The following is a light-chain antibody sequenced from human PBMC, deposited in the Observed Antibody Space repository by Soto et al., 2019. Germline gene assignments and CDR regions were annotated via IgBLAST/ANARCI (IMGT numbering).Light chain of an antibody. CDR3: QQRSHWPPLT. CDR2: DAS. J-gene: IGKJ4*01. CDR1: QSVSTY. V-gene: IGKV3-11*01. Sequence: IVLTQSPATLSLSPGERATLSCRASQSVSTYLAWYQQKPGQAPSLLIYDASNRATGIPARFSGSGSGTNFTLTISSLEPEDFAVYYCQQRSHWPPLTFGGGTKVEIK.